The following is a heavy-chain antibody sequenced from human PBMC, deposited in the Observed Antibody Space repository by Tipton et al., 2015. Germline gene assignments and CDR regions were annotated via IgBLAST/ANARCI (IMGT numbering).Heavy chain of an antibody. CDR2: IHRSGTPI. D-gene: IGHD6-13*01. V-gene: IGHV3-48*02. CDR3: TRDSGITGADDY. Sequence: SLRLSCAASGFTLGRYSMNWDRQAPGKGLDWLSYIHRSGTPIYYTETVKGRFTISRDEAKNSLYLQMNSLRDEDTGVYYCTRDSGITGADDYWGQGTLVTVSS. J-gene: IGHJ4*02. CDR1: GFTLGRYS.